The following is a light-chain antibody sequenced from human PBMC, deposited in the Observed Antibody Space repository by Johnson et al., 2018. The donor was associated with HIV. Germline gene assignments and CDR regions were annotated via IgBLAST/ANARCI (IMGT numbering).Light chain of an antibody. Sequence: QAVLTQPPSVSAAPGQKVTISCSGSSSNIGNNYVSWYQQLPGTAHKLLIYDNNKRPSGIPDRFSGSKSGTSATLGITGLQTGDEADYSCGPWDIRLRVGFLGTGTKLTVL. V-gene: IGLV1-51*01. J-gene: IGLJ1*01. CDR3: GPWDIRLRVGF. CDR1: SSNIGNNY. CDR2: DNN.